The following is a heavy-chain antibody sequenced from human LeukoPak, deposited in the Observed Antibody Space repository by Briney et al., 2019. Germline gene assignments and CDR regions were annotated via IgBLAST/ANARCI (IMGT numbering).Heavy chain of an antibody. Sequence: PGGSLRLSCAASGFTFSSYAMTWVRQAPGKGLEWVSTINGSTYFADSVKGRFTISRDNSKNTLYLQMNSLRAEDTAVYYCAKYQNHRGSGWVWGQGTLVTVSS. CDR1: GFTFSSYA. J-gene: IGHJ4*02. V-gene: IGHV3-23*01. CDR3: AKYQNHRGSGWV. D-gene: IGHD6-19*01. CDR2: INGST.